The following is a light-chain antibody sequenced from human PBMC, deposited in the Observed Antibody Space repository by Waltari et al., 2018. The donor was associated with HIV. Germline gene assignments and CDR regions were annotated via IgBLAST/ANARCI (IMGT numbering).Light chain of an antibody. V-gene: IGLV3-21*02. CDR1: KFGSKS. Sequence: SSLLTHPPSVSVAPGQTARTTRGGHKFGSKSLHCYQQKPGQAPVLVVYDDSDRPSGIPERFSGSNSGNTATLTISRVEAGDEADYYCQVWDSSSDHPVFGGGTKLTVL. J-gene: IGLJ3*02. CDR2: DDS. CDR3: QVWDSSSDHPV.